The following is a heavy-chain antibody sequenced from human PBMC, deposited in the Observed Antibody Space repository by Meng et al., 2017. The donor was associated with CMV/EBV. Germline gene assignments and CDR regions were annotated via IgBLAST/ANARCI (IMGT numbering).Heavy chain of an antibody. CDR3: ARVKSWDPYYFDY. D-gene: IGHD1-26*01. J-gene: IGHJ4*02. V-gene: IGHV3-21*01. Sequence: GGSLRLSCAASGFTFSSYSMNWVRQAPGKGLEWVSSISSSSSYIYYADSVEGRFTISRDNAKNSLYLQMNSLRAEDTAVYYCARVKSWDPYYFDYWGQGTLVTVSS. CDR1: GFTFSSYS. CDR2: ISSSSSYI.